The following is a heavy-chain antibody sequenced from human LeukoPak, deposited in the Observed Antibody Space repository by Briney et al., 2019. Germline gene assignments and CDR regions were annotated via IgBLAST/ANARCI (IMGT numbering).Heavy chain of an antibody. D-gene: IGHD4-17*01. CDR3: ARDDFGDYVIDY. J-gene: IGHJ4*02. V-gene: IGHV3-48*02. Sequence: QSGGSLRLSCAASGFTFSSYAMNWVRQAPGKGLEWISFISSESSAIHYADSVKGRFTISRDNAKNSLYLHMNSLRDEDTAVYYCARDDFGDYVIDYWGQGTLVTVSS. CDR2: ISSESSAI. CDR1: GFTFSSYA.